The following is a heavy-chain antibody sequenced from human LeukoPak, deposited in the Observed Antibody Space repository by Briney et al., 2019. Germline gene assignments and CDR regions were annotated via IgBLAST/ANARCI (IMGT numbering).Heavy chain of an antibody. CDR3: ARDIGYGDY. CDR2: INHDGSHK. D-gene: IGHD5-12*01. Sequence: GGSLRLSCAASGFTFSAYWMSWVRQAPGKGLEWVATINHDGSHKYYVDSVKGRFIISRDNAKNSLYLQMNSLRAEDTAVYYCARDIGYGDYWGQGTLVTVSS. V-gene: IGHV3-7*01. CDR1: GFTFSAYW. J-gene: IGHJ4*02.